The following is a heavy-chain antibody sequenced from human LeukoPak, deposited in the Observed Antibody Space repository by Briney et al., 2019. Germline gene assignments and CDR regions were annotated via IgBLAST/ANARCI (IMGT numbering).Heavy chain of an antibody. D-gene: IGHD3-22*01. CDR3: ARGPMGDSSGYYPDY. J-gene: IGHJ4*02. CDR2: ISSNGGST. Sequence: PGGSLRLSCAASGFTFSSYAMHWVRQAPGKGLEYVSAISSNGGSTYYANSVKGRFTISRDNSKNTLYLQMGSLRAEDMAVYYCARGPMGDSSGYYPDYWGQGTLVTVSS. V-gene: IGHV3-64*01. CDR1: GFTFSSYA.